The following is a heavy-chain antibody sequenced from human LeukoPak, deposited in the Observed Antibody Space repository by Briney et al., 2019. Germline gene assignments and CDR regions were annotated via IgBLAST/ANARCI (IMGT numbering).Heavy chain of an antibody. D-gene: IGHD3-10*01. CDR2: INHSGST. CDR3: ARAYYYGSGSYYCDY. Sequence: PSETLSLTCAVYGGSFSGYYWSWIRQPPGKGLEWIGEINHSGSTNYNPSLKSRVTISVDTSKNQFSLKLSSVTAADTAVYYCARAYYYGSGSYYCDYWGQGTLVTVSS. V-gene: IGHV4-34*01. CDR1: GGSFSGYY. J-gene: IGHJ4*02.